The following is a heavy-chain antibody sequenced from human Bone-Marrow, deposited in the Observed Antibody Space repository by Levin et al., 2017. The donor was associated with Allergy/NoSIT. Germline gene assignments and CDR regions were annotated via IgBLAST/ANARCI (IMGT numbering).Heavy chain of an antibody. CDR2: ISGSGGST. CDR1: GFTFSSYA. V-gene: IGHV3-23*01. D-gene: IGHD3-3*01. J-gene: IGHJ4*02. CDR3: AKEKVWYYDFWSGQDTNYFDY. Sequence: GGSLRLSCAASGFTFSSYAMSWVRQAPGKGLEWVSAISGSGGSTYYADSVKGRFTISRDNSKNTLYLQMNSLRAEDTAVYYCAKEKVWYYDFWSGQDTNYFDYWGQGTLVTVSS.